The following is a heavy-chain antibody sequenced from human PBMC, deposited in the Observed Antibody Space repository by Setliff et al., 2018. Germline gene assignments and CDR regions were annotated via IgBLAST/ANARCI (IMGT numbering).Heavy chain of an antibody. D-gene: IGHD6-13*01. V-gene: IGHV2-70*12. CDR2: IDWDDDK. Sequence: TLSLTCTVSGGSISSYSWIWIRQPAGKALEWLARIDWDDDKYYTPSLKNRLTITKDTSKNQVALTMTNMDPVDTATYYCAHRRAGSSNWYDLGWFDPWGQGTLVTVSS. CDR3: AHRRAGSSNWYDLGWFDP. J-gene: IGHJ5*02. CDR1: GGSISSYS.